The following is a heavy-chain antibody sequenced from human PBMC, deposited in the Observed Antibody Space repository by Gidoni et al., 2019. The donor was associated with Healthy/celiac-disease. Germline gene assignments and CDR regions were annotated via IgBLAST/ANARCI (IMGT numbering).Heavy chain of an antibody. Sequence: QVQLQESGPGLVKPSQTLSLTCTVSGGSISSGGYYWSWIRQHPGKGLEWIGYIYYSGSTYYNPSLKSRVTISVDTSKNQFSLKLSSVTAADTAVYYCAREWTMIAPGGDRYNWFDPWGQGTLVTVSS. CDR1: GGSISSGGYY. CDR3: AREWTMIAPGGDRYNWFDP. J-gene: IGHJ5*02. CDR2: IYYSGST. D-gene: IGHD3-22*01. V-gene: IGHV4-31*03.